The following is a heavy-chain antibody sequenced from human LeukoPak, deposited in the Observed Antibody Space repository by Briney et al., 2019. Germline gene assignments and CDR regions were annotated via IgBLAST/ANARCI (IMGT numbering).Heavy chain of an antibody. CDR2: IWYDGSKK. Sequence: HPGRSLRLSCVASGFTFSGYGMHWVRQAPGKGLEWVAVIWYDGSKKLYADSVEGRFTISRDDSKNTLYLQMDSLRAEDTAVYYCAREASGYYRDFWGQGTLVTVSS. V-gene: IGHV3-33*01. D-gene: IGHD3-3*01. CDR3: AREASGYYRDF. CDR1: GFTFSGYG. J-gene: IGHJ4*02.